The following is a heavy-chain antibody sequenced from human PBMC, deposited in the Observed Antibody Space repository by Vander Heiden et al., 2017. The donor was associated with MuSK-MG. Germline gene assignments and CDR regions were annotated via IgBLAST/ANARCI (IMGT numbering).Heavy chain of an antibody. CDR2: ISGSGGST. J-gene: IGHJ4*02. CDR1: GFTFSSYA. V-gene: IGHV3-23*01. Sequence: EVQLLESGGGLVQPGGSLRLSCAASGFTFSSYAMSWVRQLPGKGLGWVSAISGSGGSTYYADSVKGRFTISRDNSKNTLYLQMNSLRAEDTAVYYCAKALSGQWLVRTYWGQGTLVTVSS. D-gene: IGHD6-19*01. CDR3: AKALSGQWLVRTY.